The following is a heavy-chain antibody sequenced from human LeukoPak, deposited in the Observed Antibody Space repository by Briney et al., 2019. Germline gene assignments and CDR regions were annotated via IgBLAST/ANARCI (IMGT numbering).Heavy chain of an antibody. CDR3: ARASLGSSWPSFDY. V-gene: IGHV6-1*01. CDR1: GDSVSSNSAT. CDR2: TYYRSKWYN. D-gene: IGHD6-13*01. J-gene: IGHJ4*02. Sequence: SQTLSLTCAISGDSVSSNSATWNWIRQSPSRGLEWLGRTYYRSKWYNDYAVSVKSRITINPDTSKNQLSLQLNSVTPEDTAAYFCARASLGSSWPSFDYWGQGTLVTVSS.